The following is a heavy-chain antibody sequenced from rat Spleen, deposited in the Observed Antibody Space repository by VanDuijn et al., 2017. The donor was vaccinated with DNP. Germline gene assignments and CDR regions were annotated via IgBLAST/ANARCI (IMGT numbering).Heavy chain of an antibody. V-gene: IGHV5-31*01. CDR1: GFTFNNYW. J-gene: IGHJ2*01. Sequence: EVQLVESGGGLVQPGGSMKLSCAASGFTFNNYWMTWIRQVPGKGLEWVASITTSGDSTSSPDSVKGRFTISRDNAKNTLYLQMNSLRSEDTATYYCARGGRSYFDYWGQGVMVTVSS. CDR2: ITTSGDST. CDR3: ARGGRSYFDY. D-gene: IGHD1-11*01.